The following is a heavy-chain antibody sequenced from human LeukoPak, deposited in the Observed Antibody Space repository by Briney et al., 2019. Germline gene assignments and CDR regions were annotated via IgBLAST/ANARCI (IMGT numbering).Heavy chain of an antibody. CDR3: ARERGYGSGSYYPTVTPNWFDP. CDR1: GYTFTSYY. J-gene: IGHJ5*02. D-gene: IGHD3-10*01. V-gene: IGHV1-46*01. Sequence: GASVKVSCKASGYTFTSYYMHWVRQAPGQGLEWMGIINPSGGSTSYAQKFQGRVTMTRDMSTSTVYMELSNLRSEDTAVYYCARERGYGSGSYYPTVTPNWFDPWGQGTLVTVSS. CDR2: INPSGGST.